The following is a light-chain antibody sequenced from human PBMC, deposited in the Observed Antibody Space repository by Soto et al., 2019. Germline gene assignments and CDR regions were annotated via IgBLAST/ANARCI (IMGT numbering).Light chain of an antibody. CDR1: QNINSG. CDR2: KAS. CDR3: QQYDSFLRT. Sequence: DIQMTQSPSTLSASVGDRVTITCRSSQNINSGLAWYQQKPGHAPKLLIYKASNLDGGVPSRFSGSGTGTEFTLTISSLQPDDFATYYYQQYDSFLRTFGQGTKVDIK. V-gene: IGKV1-5*03. J-gene: IGKJ1*01.